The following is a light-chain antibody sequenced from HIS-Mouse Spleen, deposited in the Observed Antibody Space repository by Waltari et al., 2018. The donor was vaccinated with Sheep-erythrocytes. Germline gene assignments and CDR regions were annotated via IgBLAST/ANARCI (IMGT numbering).Light chain of an antibody. J-gene: IGKJ1*01. Sequence: AIQLTPSPSSLSASVGDRVTITCRASQGISSALAWYQQKPGKAPKLLIYNASSLESGVPSRLSVSASGTDFTLTNSSLQPEEFATYYYQQFNNYPRTFGKGTKAEIK. CDR1: QGISSA. CDR2: NAS. V-gene: IGKV1D-13*01. CDR3: QQFNNYPRT.